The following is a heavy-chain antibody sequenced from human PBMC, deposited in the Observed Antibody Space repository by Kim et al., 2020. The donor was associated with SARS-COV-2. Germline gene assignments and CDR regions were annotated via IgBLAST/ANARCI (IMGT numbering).Heavy chain of an antibody. CDR2: ISWNSGSI. J-gene: IGHJ4*02. V-gene: IGHV3-9*01. Sequence: LRLSCAASGFTFDDYAMHWVRQAPGKGLEWVSGISWNSGSIGYADSVKGRFTISRDNAKNSLYLQMNSLRAEDTALYYCAKGRGYSNNWYGIDYWGQGTLVTVSS. D-gene: IGHD6-13*01. CDR3: AKGRGYSNNWYGIDY. CDR1: GFTFDDYA.